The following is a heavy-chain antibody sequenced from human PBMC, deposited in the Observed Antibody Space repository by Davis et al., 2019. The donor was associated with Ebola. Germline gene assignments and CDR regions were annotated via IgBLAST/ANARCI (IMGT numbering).Heavy chain of an antibody. CDR1: GFTFSGSA. D-gene: IGHD4-17*01. J-gene: IGHJ4*02. Sequence: PGGSLRLSCAASGFTFSGSAMHWVRQASGKGLEWVGRIRSKANSYATAYAASVKGRFTISRDDSKNTAYLQMNSLKTEDTAVYYCTRHEHDYGDNFDYWGQGTLVTVSS. CDR3: TRHEHDYGDNFDY. V-gene: IGHV3-73*01. CDR2: IRSKANSYAT.